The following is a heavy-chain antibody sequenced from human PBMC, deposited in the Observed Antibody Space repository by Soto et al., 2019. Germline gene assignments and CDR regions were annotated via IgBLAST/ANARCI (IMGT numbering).Heavy chain of an antibody. Sequence: GGSLRLSCAASGFTFSSYAMSWVRQAPGKGLEWVSAISGSGGSTYYADSVKGRFTISSDNSKNTLYLQMNSLRAEDTAVYYCARDRCYDGTCYSASDSWGQGTLVTVSS. CDR1: GFTFSSYA. CDR2: ISGSGGST. CDR3: ARDRCYDGTCYSASDS. D-gene: IGHD2-15*01. V-gene: IGHV3-23*01. J-gene: IGHJ5*01.